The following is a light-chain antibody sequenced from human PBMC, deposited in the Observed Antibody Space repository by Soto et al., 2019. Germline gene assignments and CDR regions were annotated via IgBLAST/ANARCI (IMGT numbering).Light chain of an antibody. V-gene: IGKV1-6*01. CDR3: IQDYNYPFT. CDR1: QGIRND. Sequence: AIQMTQSPSSLSASVGDRVTITCRASQGIRNDLGWYQPKPGKAPKLLIYAASSLQSGVPSRFSGSGSGTDFTLTISSLQPEDFATYYCIQDYNYPFTFGPGTKVDIK. J-gene: IGKJ3*01. CDR2: AAS.